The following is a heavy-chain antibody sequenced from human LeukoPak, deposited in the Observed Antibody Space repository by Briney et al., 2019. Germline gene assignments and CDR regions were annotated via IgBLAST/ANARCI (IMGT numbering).Heavy chain of an antibody. D-gene: IGHD3-22*01. CDR3: ARTYYYDSSGYPFAY. CDR1: GGSISSGDYY. Sequence: SSETLSLTCTVSGGSISSGDYYWSWIRQPPGKGLEWIGYIYYSGSTYYNPSLKSRVTISVDTSKNQFSLKLSSVTAADTAVYYCARTYYYDSSGYPFAYWGQGTLVTVSS. J-gene: IGHJ4*02. CDR2: IYYSGST. V-gene: IGHV4-30-4*01.